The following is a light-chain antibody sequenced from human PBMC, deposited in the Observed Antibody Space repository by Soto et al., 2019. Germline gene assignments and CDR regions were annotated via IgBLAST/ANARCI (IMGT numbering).Light chain of an antibody. CDR2: AAS. CDR1: QGISRY. V-gene: IGKV1-9*01. Sequence: DIQLTQSPSFLSASVGDRVTITCRASQGISRYLAWYQQKPGKAPKLLIYAASTLQSGVPSRFSGSGSGTEFTLTISSLQPEDFATYSCQQLNSYPLYPFGQGTKLEIK. J-gene: IGKJ2*01. CDR3: QQLNSYPLYP.